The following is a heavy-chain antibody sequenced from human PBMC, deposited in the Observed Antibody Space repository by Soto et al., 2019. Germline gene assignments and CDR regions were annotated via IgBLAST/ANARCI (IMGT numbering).Heavy chain of an antibody. CDR1: GYNFTSYG. Sequence: VQLEQSGPELKKPGASVRVSCKASGYNFTSYGITWVRQAPGQGLEWMAWIDTHNGNTNHAYRLQARLTMSTDTSTTTAYMELRGLGSDDTAGYYCPRYFPEALGAFDIWGQGTMVTVSS. CDR2: IDTHNGNT. CDR3: PRYFPEALGAFDI. D-gene: IGHD3-9*01. J-gene: IGHJ3*02. V-gene: IGHV1-18*01.